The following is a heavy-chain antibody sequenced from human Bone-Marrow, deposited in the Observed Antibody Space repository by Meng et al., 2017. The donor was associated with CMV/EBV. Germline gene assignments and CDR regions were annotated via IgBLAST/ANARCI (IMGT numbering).Heavy chain of an antibody. D-gene: IGHD2-2*01. CDR1: GFTFSSHS. J-gene: IGHJ5*02. CDR3: ARGLLSNWFDP. V-gene: IGHV3-21*01. CDR2: ISSSSSYI. Sequence: EVQLVESWGGLVKHGGSLRLSCAASGFTFSSHSMNWVRQAPAKGLEWVSCISSSSSYIYYADSVKGRFTISRDNAKNSPYLQMNSLRAEDTAVYYCARGLLSNWFDPWGQGTLVTVSS.